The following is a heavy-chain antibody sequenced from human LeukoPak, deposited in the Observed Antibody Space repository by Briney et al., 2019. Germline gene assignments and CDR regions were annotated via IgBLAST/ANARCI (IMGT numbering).Heavy chain of an antibody. CDR2: ISGSGGST. Sequence: GGSLRLSCAASGFTFSSYAMSWVRQAPGKGPEWVSAISGSGGSTYYADSVKGRFTISRDNSKNMLYLQMNSLRAEDTAVYYCAKDHVGIAVAGPFDYWGQGTLVTVSS. D-gene: IGHD6-19*01. CDR1: GFTFSSYA. V-gene: IGHV3-23*01. CDR3: AKDHVGIAVAGPFDY. J-gene: IGHJ4*02.